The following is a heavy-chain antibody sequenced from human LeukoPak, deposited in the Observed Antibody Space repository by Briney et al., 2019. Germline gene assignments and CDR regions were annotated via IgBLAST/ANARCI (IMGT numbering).Heavy chain of an antibody. J-gene: IGHJ5*02. CDR3: ARGIAAAGTKLNWFDP. CDR1: GYTFTSYG. D-gene: IGHD6-13*01. CDR2: ISAYNGNT. Sequence: ASVKVSCKASGYTFTSYGISWVRQAPGQGLEWMGWISAYNGNTNYAQKLQGRVTMTTDTSTSTAYMELRSLRSDDTAVYYCARGIAAAGTKLNWFDPWGQGTLVTVSS. V-gene: IGHV1-18*01.